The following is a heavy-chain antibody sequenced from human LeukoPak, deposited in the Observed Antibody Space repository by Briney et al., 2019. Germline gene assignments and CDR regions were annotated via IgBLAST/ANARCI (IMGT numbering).Heavy chain of an antibody. D-gene: IGHD6-6*01. CDR1: GFTFSSYS. CDR3: ASGIAARPFPFDY. CDR2: ISSSSSTI. J-gene: IGHJ4*02. V-gene: IGHV3-48*04. Sequence: PGGSLRLSCAASGFTFSSYSMNWVRQAPGKGLEWVSYISSSSSTIYYADSVKGRFTISRDNAKNSLYLQMNSLRAEDTAVFYCASGIAARPFPFDYWGQGTLVTVSS.